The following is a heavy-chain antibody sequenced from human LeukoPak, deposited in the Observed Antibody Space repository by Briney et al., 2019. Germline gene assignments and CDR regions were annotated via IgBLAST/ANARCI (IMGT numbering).Heavy chain of an antibody. V-gene: IGHV1-46*01. Sequence: ASVKVSCKASGYTFTSYYMHWVRQAPGQGLEWMGIINPSGDSTSYAQKFQGRVTMTRDTSTSTVYMELSSLRSEDTAVYYCARVSSSGWYWGGDYYGMDVWGQGTTVTVSS. D-gene: IGHD6-19*01. CDR1: GYTFTSYY. J-gene: IGHJ6*02. CDR3: ARVSSSGWYWGGDYYGMDV. CDR2: INPSGDST.